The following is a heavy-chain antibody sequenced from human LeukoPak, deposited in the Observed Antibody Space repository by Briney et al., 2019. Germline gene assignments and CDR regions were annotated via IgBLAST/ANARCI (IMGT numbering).Heavy chain of an antibody. CDR1: GLTLSTYA. D-gene: IGHD2-21*02. CDR2: IKGGGGDP. Sequence: GGSLRLSCAAFGLTLSTYAMGWVRQAPGKGLGWVSSIKGGGGDPFYADSVKGRFTISRDNSKNTLFLQLNSLRAEDSAVYYCAKGGHDFNPFYWWGQGTLVTVSS. CDR3: AKGGHDFNPFYW. V-gene: IGHV3-23*01. J-gene: IGHJ4*02.